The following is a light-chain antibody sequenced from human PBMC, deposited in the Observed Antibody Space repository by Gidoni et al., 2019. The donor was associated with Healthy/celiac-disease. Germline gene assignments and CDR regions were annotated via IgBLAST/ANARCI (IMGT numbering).Light chain of an antibody. Sequence: EIVFTQTPGTLPLSPGERATLSCKASQSVSSSYLAWYQQKPGQAPRLLIYGASSRATGIPDRFSGSGSGTDFTLTISRLEPEDFAVYYCQQYGSSPLVTFGPGTQVEIK. CDR3: QQYGSSPLVT. J-gene: IGKJ3*01. CDR2: GAS. CDR1: QSVSSSY. V-gene: IGKV3-20*01.